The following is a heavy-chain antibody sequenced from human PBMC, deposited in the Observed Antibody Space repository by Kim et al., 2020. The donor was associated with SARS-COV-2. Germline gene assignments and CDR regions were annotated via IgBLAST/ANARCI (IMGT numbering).Heavy chain of an antibody. CDR2: IYYSGST. CDR1: GGSISSGGYY. CDR3: ASLRNFYYYYMDV. V-gene: IGHV4-31*03. Sequence: SETLSLTCTVSGGSISSGGYYWSWIRQHPGKGLEWIGYIYYSGSTYYNPSLKSRVTISVDTSKNQFSLKLSSVTAADTAVYYCASLRNFYYYYMDVWGKGTTVTVSS. J-gene: IGHJ6*03. D-gene: IGHD3-3*01.